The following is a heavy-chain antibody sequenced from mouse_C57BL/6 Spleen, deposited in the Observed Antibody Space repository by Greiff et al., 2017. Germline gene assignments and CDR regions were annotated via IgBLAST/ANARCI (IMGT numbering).Heavy chain of an antibody. V-gene: IGHV1-18*01. CDR1: GYTFTDYN. J-gene: IGHJ4*01. D-gene: IGHD2-1*01. Sequence: EVQLQQSGPELVKPGASVKIPCKASGYTFTDYNMDWVKQSHGKSLEWIGDINPNNGGTIYNQKFKGKATLTVDKSSSTAYMELSILTSEDTAVYYCARRDYGNYEDYAMGYWGQGTSVTVSS. CDR3: ARRDYGNYEDYAMGY. CDR2: INPNNGGT.